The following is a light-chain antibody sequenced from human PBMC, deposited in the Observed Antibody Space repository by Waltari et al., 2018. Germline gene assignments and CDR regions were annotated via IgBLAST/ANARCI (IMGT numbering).Light chain of an antibody. CDR2: EAT. CDR3: LQHDNFPWT. Sequence: ETTVTQSPAFISATPGDKITISCKVSQDIDEDINWYQQKPGEAVVFIVQEATTLVPGVSPRFSGSWYGRDFTLTINYVKSEDAAYYFCLQHDNFPWTFGQGTKVEIK. J-gene: IGKJ1*01. CDR1: QDIDED. V-gene: IGKV5-2*01.